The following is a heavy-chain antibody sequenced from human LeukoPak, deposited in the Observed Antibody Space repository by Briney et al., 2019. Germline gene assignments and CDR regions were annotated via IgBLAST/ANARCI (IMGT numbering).Heavy chain of an antibody. J-gene: IGHJ4*02. CDR3: AKEFGSGYFDY. V-gene: IGHV3-23*01. CDR1: GFTVSSYS. D-gene: IGHD2-15*01. CDR2: ISNSGGDT. Sequence: PGGSLRLSCAASGFTVSSYSMTWVRQAPGKGLEWVSAISNSGGDTCYAGSVQGRFTISRFYSKNVLYLQRNSLRAEGTVLYFCAKEFGSGYFDYWGQGTLVTVSS.